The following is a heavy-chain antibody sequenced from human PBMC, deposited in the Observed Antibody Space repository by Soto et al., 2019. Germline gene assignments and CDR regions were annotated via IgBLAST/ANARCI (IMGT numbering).Heavy chain of an antibody. Sequence: SETLSLTCTVSGGSISSSSYYWGWIRQPPGKGLEWIGSIYYSGSTYYNPSLKSRVTISVDTSKNQFSLKLSSVTAADTAVYYCARHSPGPFAGQLEESSTPYYFDYWGQGTLVTVSS. D-gene: IGHD6-13*01. CDR3: ARHSPGPFAGQLEESSTPYYFDY. J-gene: IGHJ4*02. CDR2: IYYSGST. V-gene: IGHV4-39*01. CDR1: GGSISSSSYY.